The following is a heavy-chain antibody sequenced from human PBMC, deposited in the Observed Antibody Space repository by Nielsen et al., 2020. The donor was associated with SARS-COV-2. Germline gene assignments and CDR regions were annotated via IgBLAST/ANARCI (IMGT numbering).Heavy chain of an antibody. CDR2: IDHSGSS. CDR3: ARGRYDSNGYYRLDY. Sequence: SETLSLTCTVSGGSISSGGYYWSWIRQPPGKGPEWIGEIDHSGSSNSKPSLKSRVSISVDTSKKQISLRLRSVTAADTAVYYCARGRYDSNGYYRLDYWGQGTLVTVSS. V-gene: IGHV4-39*07. D-gene: IGHD3-22*01. CDR1: GGSISSGGYY. J-gene: IGHJ4*02.